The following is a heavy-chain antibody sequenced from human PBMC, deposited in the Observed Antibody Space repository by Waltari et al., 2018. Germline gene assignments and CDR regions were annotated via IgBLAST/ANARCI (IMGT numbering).Heavy chain of an antibody. CDR1: GFNFGIYW. J-gene: IGHJ4*02. V-gene: IGHV3-7*01. CDR2: IKQEGGEK. D-gene: IGHD6-13*01. CDR3: ARGGQQLGY. Sequence: EVQLVESGGGLVQPGGSLRLSCAASGFNFGIYWMSWVRQAPGKGLGWVANIKQEGGEKYYVDSVKGRFTISRDNAKNSLYLQMNSLRAEDTAVYYCARGGQQLGYWGQGTLVTVSS.